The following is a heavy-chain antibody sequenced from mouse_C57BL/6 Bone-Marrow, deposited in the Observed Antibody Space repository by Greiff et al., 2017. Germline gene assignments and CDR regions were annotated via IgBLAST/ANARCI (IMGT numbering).Heavy chain of an antibody. CDR1: GFTFTTYA. D-gene: IGHD2-3*01. CDR3: DYDGFAWFAY. J-gene: IGHJ3*01. CDR2: IRSKSSNYAT. Sequence: EVQGVESGGGFVQPKGSLTLSCAASGFTFTTYAMPWVRQAPGKGLEWVARIRSKSSNYATYYADSVKDRFTISRDDSQCMLYLQMNNLKTEDTAMYYCDYDGFAWFAYWGQGTLVTVAA. V-gene: IGHV10-3*01.